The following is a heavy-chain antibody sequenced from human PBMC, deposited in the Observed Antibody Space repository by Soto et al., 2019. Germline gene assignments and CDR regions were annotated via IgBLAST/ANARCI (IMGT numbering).Heavy chain of an antibody. J-gene: IGHJ4*02. D-gene: IGHD2-21*02. V-gene: IGHV4-39*01. CDR3: ARHVVVTNDGGHYFDY. CDR1: GGSVNTAPYH. CDR2: IYYTGST. Sequence: SETLSLTCTVSGGSVNTAPYHWSWIRQSPRNGLEWIGNIYYTGSTFYNPSLKSRVTVSVDTSKNQFSLRLTSVTAADTAVSYCARHVVVTNDGGHYFDYWGTGTLFTVSS.